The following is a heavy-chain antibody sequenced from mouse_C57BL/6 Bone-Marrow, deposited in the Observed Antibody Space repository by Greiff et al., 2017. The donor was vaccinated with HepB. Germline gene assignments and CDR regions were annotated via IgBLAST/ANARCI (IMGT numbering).Heavy chain of an antibody. CDR3: AVYGSSYGVLDV. D-gene: IGHD1-1*01. CDR2: INPSSGYT. V-gene: IGHV1-7*01. Sequence: QVHVKQSGAELAKPGASVKLSCKASGYTFTSYWMHWVKQRPGQGLEWIGYINPSSGYTKYNQKFKDKATLTADKSSSTAYMQLSSLTYEDSAVYFCAVYGSSYGVLDVWGTGTTVTVSS. J-gene: IGHJ1*03. CDR1: GYTFTSYW.